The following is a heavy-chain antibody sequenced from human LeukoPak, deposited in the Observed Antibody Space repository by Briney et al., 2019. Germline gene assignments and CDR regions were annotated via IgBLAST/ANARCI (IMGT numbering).Heavy chain of an antibody. CDR2: IWYDGSNK. J-gene: IGHJ4*02. Sequence: QPGRSLRLSCAASGFTFSSYGMPWVRQAPGKGLEWVAVIWYDGSNKYYADSVKGRFTISRDNSKNTLYLQMNSLRAEDTAVYYCARDDGGATEGIDYWGQGTLVTVSS. CDR3: ARDDGGATEGIDY. D-gene: IGHD1-26*01. V-gene: IGHV3-33*01. CDR1: GFTFSSYG.